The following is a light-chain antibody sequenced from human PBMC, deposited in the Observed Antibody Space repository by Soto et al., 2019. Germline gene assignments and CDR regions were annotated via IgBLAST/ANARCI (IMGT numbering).Light chain of an antibody. V-gene: IGKV3-20*01. CDR2: GAS. J-gene: IGKJ5*01. CDR1: QSFSSTY. CDR3: QQYGSSLIT. Sequence: EIVLTQSPGTLSLSPGERATLSCRASQSFSSTYLAWYQQKPGQAPRLLIYGASNRATGIPDRFSGSGSGTDFTLTISRLEPEDFAVYYCQQYGSSLITFGQGTRLEIK.